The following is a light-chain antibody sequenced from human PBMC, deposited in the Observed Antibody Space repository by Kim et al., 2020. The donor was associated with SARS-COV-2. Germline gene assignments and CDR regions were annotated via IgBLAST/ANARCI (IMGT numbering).Light chain of an antibody. Sequence: QPVLTQPPSASASLGASVTLTCTLSSGYSNYKVDWYQQRPGKGPRFVMRVGTGGIVGSKGDGIPDRFSVLGSGLNRYLTIKNIQEEDESDYHCGADHGRGSDFVSWVFGGGTKLTVL. CDR2: VGTGGIVG. J-gene: IGLJ3*02. CDR1: SGYSNYK. CDR3: GADHGRGSDFVSWV. V-gene: IGLV9-49*01.